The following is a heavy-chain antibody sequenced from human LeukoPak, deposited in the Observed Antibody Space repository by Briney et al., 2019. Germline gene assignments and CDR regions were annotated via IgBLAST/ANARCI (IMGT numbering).Heavy chain of an antibody. J-gene: IGHJ4*02. D-gene: IGHD3-9*01. CDR1: GLTFSNYA. Sequence: GGSLRLSCAASGLTFSNYAMSWVRQAPGKGLEWVSAVSGRDDSTYYADSVKGRFTISRDNPKNTLYLQMNSLRAEDTAVYYCAKWGDYDILTGYYDSDYWGQGTLVTVSS. CDR3: AKWGDYDILTGYYDSDY. V-gene: IGHV3-23*01. CDR2: VSGRDDST.